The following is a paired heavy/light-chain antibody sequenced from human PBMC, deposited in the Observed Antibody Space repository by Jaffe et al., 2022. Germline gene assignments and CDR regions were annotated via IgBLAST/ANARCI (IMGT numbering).Heavy chain of an antibody. CDR1: GFTFSDYY. D-gene: IGHD1-1*01. CDR2: ISQGGSDI. CDR3: AKRTRAPHF. V-gene: IGHV3-11*01. Sequence: QVQLVESGGGFVKPGGSLRLSCAASGFTFSDYYMSWFRQAPGKGLECISYISQGGSDIMYADSVKGRFTISRDNTDNSVYLQMDGLRAEDTGMYYCAKRTRAPHFGGPGTLVTVSS. J-gene: IGHJ4*02.
Light chain of an antibody. CDR2: MVS. CDR3: MQGTHWPWT. J-gene: IGKJ1*01. Sequence: DVVMTQSPLSLPVTVGQPASISCRSSQGLVYGDGNTYLNWFQQRPGQSPRRLIYMVSKRDSGVPDRFSGSGSGTDFTLKISRVEAEDVGVYYCMQGTHWPWTFGQGTKVEIK. CDR1: QGLVYGDGNTY. V-gene: IGKV2-30*01.